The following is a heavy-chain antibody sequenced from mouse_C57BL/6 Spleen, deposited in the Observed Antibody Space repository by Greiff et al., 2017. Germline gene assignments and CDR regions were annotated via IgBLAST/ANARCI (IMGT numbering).Heavy chain of an antibody. V-gene: IGHV14-4*01. CDR3: TRLAYDGGGFDY. D-gene: IGHD2-12*01. Sequence: EVQLQQSGAELVRPGASVKLSCTASGFNIKDDYMHWVKQRPEQGLEWIGWIDPENGDTEYASKFQGKATITADTSSNTAYLQRSSLTSEDTAVYYCTRLAYDGGGFDYWGQGTLVTVSA. J-gene: IGHJ3*01. CDR1: GFNIKDDY. CDR2: IDPENGDT.